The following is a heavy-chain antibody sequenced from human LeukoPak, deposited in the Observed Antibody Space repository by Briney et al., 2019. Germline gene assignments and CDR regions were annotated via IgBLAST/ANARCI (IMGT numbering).Heavy chain of an antibody. J-gene: IGHJ3*02. Sequence: SVKVSCKAPGGTFSSYAISWVRQAPGQGLEWMGGIIPIFGTANYAQKFQGRVTITTDESTSTAYMELSSLRSEDTAVYYCAGPAAEGDAFDIWGQGTMVTVSS. CDR2: IIPIFGTA. CDR3: AGPAAEGDAFDI. V-gene: IGHV1-69*05. CDR1: GGTFSSYA. D-gene: IGHD2-2*01.